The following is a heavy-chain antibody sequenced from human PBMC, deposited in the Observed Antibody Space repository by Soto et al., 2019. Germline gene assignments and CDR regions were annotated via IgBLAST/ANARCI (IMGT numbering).Heavy chain of an antibody. D-gene: IGHD6-19*01. CDR3: ARDHVAAYDYYGMDV. J-gene: IGHJ6*02. Sequence: QVQLQESGPGLVKPSGTLSLTCAVSGGSISSSNWWSWVRQPPGKGLEWIGEIYHSGSTNYNPSLKSRGTISVDKSKNQVSLKLSSVTAADTAVYYCARDHVAAYDYYGMDVWGQGTTVTVSS. CDR2: IYHSGST. CDR1: GGSISSSNW. V-gene: IGHV4-4*02.